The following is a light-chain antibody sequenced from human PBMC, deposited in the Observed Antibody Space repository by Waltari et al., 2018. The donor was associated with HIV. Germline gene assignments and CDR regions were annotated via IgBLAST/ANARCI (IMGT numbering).Light chain of an antibody. CDR3: QQSYNTPYT. CDR1: QNVNRY. CDR2: AAS. V-gene: IGKV1-39*01. J-gene: IGKJ2*01. Sequence: IQMTQSPSSLSASIRDRVTIPCRASQNVNRYIHWYQQKPGKAPELLIYAASSLQRGVPSRFSGAGSGTDFTLTISSLEPDDFATYYCQQSYNTPYTFGQGTELDI.